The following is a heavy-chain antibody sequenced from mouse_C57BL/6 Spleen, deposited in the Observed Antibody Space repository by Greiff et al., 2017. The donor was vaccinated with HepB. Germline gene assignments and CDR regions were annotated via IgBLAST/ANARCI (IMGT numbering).Heavy chain of an antibody. D-gene: IGHD1-1*01. V-gene: IGHV10-3*01. CDR1: GFTFNTYA. CDR2: IRSKSSNYAT. Sequence: EVQVVESGGGLVQPKGSLKLSCAASGFTFNTYAMHWVRQAPGKGLEWVARIRSKSSNYATYYADSVKDRFTISRDDSQSMLYLQMNNLKTEDTAMNYCVRVGSSYGYFDVWGTGTTVTVSS. CDR3: VRVGSSYGYFDV. J-gene: IGHJ1*03.